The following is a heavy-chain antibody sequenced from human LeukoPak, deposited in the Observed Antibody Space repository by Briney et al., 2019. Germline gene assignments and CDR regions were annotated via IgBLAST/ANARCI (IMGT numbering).Heavy chain of an antibody. CDR2: IYYNGNT. V-gene: IGHV4-59*08. CDR1: GGSFQNYY. D-gene: IGHD5-24*01. CDR3: ARRLNGYNVGGRDYFGMDV. Sequence: SDPLSLTRSVCGGSFQNYYWIWIRPPPGKGLEWIGYIYYNGNTKYHHPLKTRVTISINTSNNQFSLMLNSVTAADTAVYYCARRLNGYNVGGRDYFGMDVWGQGTTVTVS. J-gene: IGHJ6*02.